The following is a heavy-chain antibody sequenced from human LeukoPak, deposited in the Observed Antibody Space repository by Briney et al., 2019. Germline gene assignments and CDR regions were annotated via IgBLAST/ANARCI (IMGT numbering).Heavy chain of an antibody. J-gene: IGHJ4*02. Sequence: SETLSLTCTVSGGSISSYYWSWIRQSPGKGLEWIGYIYYSGSTNYNPSLKSRVTISVDTSKNQFSLKLSSVTAADTAVYYCARDSMVRGSTFDYWGQGTLVTVPS. V-gene: IGHV4-59*01. D-gene: IGHD3-10*01. CDR3: ARDSMVRGSTFDY. CDR2: IYYSGST. CDR1: GGSISSYY.